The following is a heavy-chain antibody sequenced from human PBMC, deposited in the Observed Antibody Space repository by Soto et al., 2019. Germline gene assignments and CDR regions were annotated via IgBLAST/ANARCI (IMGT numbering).Heavy chain of an antibody. V-gene: IGHV3-30-3*01. J-gene: IGHJ4*02. CDR2: ISYDGSNK. D-gene: IGHD3-10*01. CDR1: GFTFNTYA. CDR3: AKVSPGSYSLDY. Sequence: PGGSLRLSCAASGFTFNTYAMHWVSQAPGKGLEWVAIISYDGSNKYYADSVKGRFTISRDNSKNTLYLQMNNLRAEDTAVYFCAKVSPGSYSLDYWGQGTLDTVSS.